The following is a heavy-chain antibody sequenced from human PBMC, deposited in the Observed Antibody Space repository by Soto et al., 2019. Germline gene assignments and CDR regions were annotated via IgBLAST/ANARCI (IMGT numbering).Heavy chain of an antibody. V-gene: IGHV1-46*01. Sequence: GASVKVSCKASGYTFTSYYMHWVRQAPGQGLEWMGITNPSGGSTSYAQKFQGRVTMTRDTSTSTVYMELSSLRSEDTAVYYCARDRSSIFGVPHYYYYGMDVWGQGTTVTVSS. CDR2: TNPSGGST. J-gene: IGHJ6*02. D-gene: IGHD3-3*01. CDR3: ARDRSSIFGVPHYYYYGMDV. CDR1: GYTFTSYY.